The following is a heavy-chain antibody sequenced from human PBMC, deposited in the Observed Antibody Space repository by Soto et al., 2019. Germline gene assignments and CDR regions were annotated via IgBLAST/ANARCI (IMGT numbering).Heavy chain of an antibody. D-gene: IGHD4-17*01. CDR1: GGSISSGGYY. V-gene: IGHV4-31*03. Sequence: QVQLQESGPGLVKPSQTLSLTCTVSGGSISSGGYYWSWIRQHPGKGLEWIGYIYYSGSTYYNPSLKRRVTISVDTSKNQFSLKLSSVTAADTAVYYCARGPVMTDYGDQNWFDPWGQGTLVTVSS. CDR2: IYYSGST. CDR3: ARGPVMTDYGDQNWFDP. J-gene: IGHJ5*02.